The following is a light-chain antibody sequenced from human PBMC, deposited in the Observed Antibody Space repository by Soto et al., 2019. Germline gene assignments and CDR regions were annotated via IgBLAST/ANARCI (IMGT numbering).Light chain of an antibody. Sequence: QSVLTQPPSVSGPPGQSVSISCTGTSSDVGSYNRVSWYQQSPGTAPKLMIYEVSNRPSGVPDRFSGSKSGNTASLTISGLQADVEADYYCSSYASSSTLVFGGGTKLTVL. CDR1: SSDVGSYNR. CDR2: EVS. V-gene: IGLV2-18*02. CDR3: SSYASSSTLV. J-gene: IGLJ2*01.